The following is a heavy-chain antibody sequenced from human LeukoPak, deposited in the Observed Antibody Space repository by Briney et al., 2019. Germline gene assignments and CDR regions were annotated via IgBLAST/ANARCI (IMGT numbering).Heavy chain of an antibody. CDR3: ARGLASRRVSGYYY. CDR1: GGSFSGYY. J-gene: IGHJ4*02. V-gene: IGHV4-34*01. CDR2: INHSGST. Sequence: SETLSLTCAVYGGSFSGYYWSWIRQPPGKGLEWIGEINHSGSTNYNPSLKSRVTISVDTSKNQFSLKLSSVTAADTAVYYCARGLASRRVSGYYYWGQGTLVTVSS. D-gene: IGHD3-22*01.